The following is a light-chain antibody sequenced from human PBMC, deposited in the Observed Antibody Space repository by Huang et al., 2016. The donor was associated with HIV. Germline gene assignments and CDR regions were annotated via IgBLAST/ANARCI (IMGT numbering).Light chain of an antibody. Sequence: EIVMTQSPDTLSVSPGERATLSCRASQSVRDKLAWHQQKPGQAPRLLLHATSTRAAGVAARFSGSGSGTEFTLTISSLQSEDCGVYYCQQYESWPPLTFGGGTKVEIK. CDR2: ATS. CDR3: QQYESWPPLT. CDR1: QSVRDK. J-gene: IGKJ4*01. V-gene: IGKV3-15*01.